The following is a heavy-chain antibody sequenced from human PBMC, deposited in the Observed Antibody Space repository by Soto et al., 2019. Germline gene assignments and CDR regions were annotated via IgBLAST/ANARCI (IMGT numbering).Heavy chain of an antibody. CDR3: ARHDGFSSGWIIDY. CDR1: GGSISSGDYY. V-gene: IGHV4-39*01. D-gene: IGHD6-19*01. Sequence: PSETLSLTCSVSGGSISSGDYYWSWIRQPPGKGLEWIGSIYYSGSTYYNPSLKSRVTISVDTSKNQLSLKLRSVTAADTAVYYCARHDGFSSGWIIDYWGHGTLVTVSS. CDR2: IYYSGST. J-gene: IGHJ4*01.